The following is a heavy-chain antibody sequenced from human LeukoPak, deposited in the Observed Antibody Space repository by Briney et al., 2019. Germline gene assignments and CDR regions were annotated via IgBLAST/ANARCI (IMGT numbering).Heavy chain of an antibody. V-gene: IGHV1-18*01. J-gene: IGHJ3*02. CDR1: GYTFTSYG. CDR2: ISAYNGNT. D-gene: IGHD3-22*01. CDR3: ARVGYYYDSSGYQHDAFDI. Sequence: GASVKVSCKASGYTFTSYGISWVRQAPGQGLEWMGWISAYNGNTNYAQKLQGRVTMTTDTSTSTAYMELRSLRSDDTAVYYCARVGYYYDSSGYQHDAFDIWGQGTMVTVSS.